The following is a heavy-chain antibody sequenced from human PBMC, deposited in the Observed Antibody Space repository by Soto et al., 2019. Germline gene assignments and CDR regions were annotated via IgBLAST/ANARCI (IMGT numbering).Heavy chain of an antibody. CDR3: ARDMGSSSWSSYYYYYGMDV. CDR2: ISYDGSNK. V-gene: IGHV3-30-3*01. CDR1: GFTFSSYA. Sequence: GGSLRLSCAASGFTFSSYAMHWVRQAPGKGLEWVAVISYDGSNKYYADSVKGRFTISRDNSKNTLYLQMNSLRAEDTAVYYCARDMGSSSWSSYYYYYGMDVWGQGTTVTVSS. D-gene: IGHD6-13*01. J-gene: IGHJ6*02.